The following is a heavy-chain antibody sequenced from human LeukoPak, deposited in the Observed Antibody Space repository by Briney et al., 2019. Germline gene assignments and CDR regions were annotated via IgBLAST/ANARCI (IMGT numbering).Heavy chain of an antibody. D-gene: IGHD3-22*01. Sequence: SETLSLTCTVSGGSISSSSYYWGWIRQPPGKGLEWIGSIYYSGSTYYNPSLKSRVTISVDTSKNQFSLKLSSVTAADTAVYYCARESTHYYDSSGPFDYWGQGTLVTVSS. CDR2: IYYSGST. J-gene: IGHJ4*02. CDR3: ARESTHYYDSSGPFDY. V-gene: IGHV4-39*02. CDR1: GGSISSSSYY.